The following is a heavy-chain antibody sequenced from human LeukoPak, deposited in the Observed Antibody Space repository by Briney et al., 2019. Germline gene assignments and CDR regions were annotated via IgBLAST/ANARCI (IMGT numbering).Heavy chain of an antibody. CDR1: GGSMSTYY. J-gene: IGHJ4*02. D-gene: IGHD6-13*01. V-gene: IGHV4-59*08. CDR2: MYDSGST. CDR3: ARHGSSRSFDY. Sequence: SETLSLTCTVSGGSMSTYYWSWIRQPPGKGLEWIGYMYDSGSTNYNPSLKSRVTISVDTSKNQFFLKVSSVTAADTAVYYCARHGSSRSFDYWGQGTLVTVSS.